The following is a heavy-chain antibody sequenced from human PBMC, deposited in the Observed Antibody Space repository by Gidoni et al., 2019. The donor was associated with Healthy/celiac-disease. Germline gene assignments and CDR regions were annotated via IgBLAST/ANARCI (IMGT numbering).Heavy chain of an antibody. V-gene: IGHV4-34*01. J-gene: IGHJ6*02. Sequence: QVQLQQWGAGPLKPSETLSLTCAVYGGSFSGYYWSWIRQPPGKGLEWIGEINHSGSTNYNPSLKSRVTISVDTSKNQFSLKLSSVTAADTAVYYCARGPYSSGWYRQGGYGMDVWGQGTTVTVSS. CDR2: INHSGST. CDR3: ARGPYSSGWYRQGGYGMDV. CDR1: GGSFSGYY. D-gene: IGHD6-19*01.